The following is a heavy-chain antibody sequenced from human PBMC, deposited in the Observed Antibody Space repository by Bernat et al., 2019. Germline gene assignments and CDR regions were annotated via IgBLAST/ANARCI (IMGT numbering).Heavy chain of an antibody. Sequence: QVQLVQSGAEVKKPGASVKVSCKASDYTFPSYGLSWVRQAPGQGLEWMGWINAHNGHPHYAEKFQGRVTMTTGTSTSTAYMELRGLRSDDTAVYYCARVTSIFGVVSSYYYYMDVWGEGTTVTVAS. V-gene: IGHV1-18*01. CDR3: ARVTSIFGVVSSYYYYMDV. J-gene: IGHJ6*03. CDR1: DYTFPSYG. D-gene: IGHD3-3*01. CDR2: INAHNGHP.